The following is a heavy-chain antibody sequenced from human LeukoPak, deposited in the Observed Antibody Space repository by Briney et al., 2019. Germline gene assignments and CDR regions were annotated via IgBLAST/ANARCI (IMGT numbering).Heavy chain of an antibody. J-gene: IGHJ4*02. CDR3: ARLNGGN. V-gene: IGHV4-59*08. Sequence: SETLSLTCTVSGGSSSNYDCSWIRKPQGKGLEWIGYINYSGSTSYNPSLKSRVTVSVDTSKNQFSLKLSSVTAADTAVYYCARLNGGNWGQGTLVTVSS. CDR2: INYSGST. CDR1: GGSSSNYD. D-gene: IGHD1-1*01.